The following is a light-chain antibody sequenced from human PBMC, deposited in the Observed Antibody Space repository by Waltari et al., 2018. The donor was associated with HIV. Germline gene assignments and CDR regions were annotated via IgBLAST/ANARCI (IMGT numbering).Light chain of an antibody. CDR1: STDVGVSNY. V-gene: IGLV2-23*02. CDR3: CSFAGTNTWV. CDR2: DVT. J-gene: IGLJ3*02. Sequence: QSALTPPASVSGSPGQSITISCPGGSTDVGVSNYVTWYQQYSGKVPKVLIYDVTARPSGVSNRFSGSKSGNTASLTISGLQAEDEADYYCCSFAGTNTWVFGGGTRLTV.